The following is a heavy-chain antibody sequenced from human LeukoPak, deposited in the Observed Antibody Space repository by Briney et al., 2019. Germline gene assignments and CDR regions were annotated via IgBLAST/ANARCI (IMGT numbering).Heavy chain of an antibody. V-gene: IGHV3-23*01. J-gene: IGHJ4*02. CDR1: EFTFSSYA. CDR2: ISGSGGSP. D-gene: IGHD1-26*01. Sequence: GGSLRPSCAASEFTFSSYAMSWVRQAPGKGLEWVSAISGSGGSPYYADSVKGRFTISRDNSKNTLYLQMNSLRADDTAVYYCAKGSRGSYYGSYYDYWGQGTLVAVSS. CDR3: AKGSRGSYYGSYYDY.